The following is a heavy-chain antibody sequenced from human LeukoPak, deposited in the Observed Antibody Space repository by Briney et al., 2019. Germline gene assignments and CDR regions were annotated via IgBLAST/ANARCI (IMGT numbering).Heavy chain of an antibody. CDR2: IYYSGST. J-gene: IGHJ4*02. D-gene: IGHD3-9*01. V-gene: IGHV4-59*01. CDR3: ARDIYDILTGYYYFDY. Sequence: PSETLSLTCAVYGGSFSGYYWSWIRQPPGKGLEWIGYIYYSGSTNYNPSLKSRVTISVDTSKNQFSLKLSSVTAADTAVYYCARDIYDILTGYYYFDYWGQGTLVTVSS. CDR1: GGSFSGYY.